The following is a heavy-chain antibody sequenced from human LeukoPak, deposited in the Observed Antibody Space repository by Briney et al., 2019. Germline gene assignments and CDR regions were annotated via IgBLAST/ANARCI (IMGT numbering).Heavy chain of an antibody. D-gene: IGHD2-2*01. CDR3: ARTSCYSCWFDP. CDR1: GGSISSYY. CDR2: IYYSGST. J-gene: IGHJ5*02. Sequence: SQTLSLTCTVSGGSISSYYWSWIRQPPGKGLEWIGCIYYSGSTNYNPSLKSRVTISVDTSKNQFSLNLNSVTASDTAVYYCARTSCYSCWFDPWGQGTLVTVSS. V-gene: IGHV4-59*08.